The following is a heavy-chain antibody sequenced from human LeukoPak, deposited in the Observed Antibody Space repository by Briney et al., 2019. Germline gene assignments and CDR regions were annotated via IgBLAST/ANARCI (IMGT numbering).Heavy chain of an antibody. CDR1: GGSISSSSYY. D-gene: IGHD6-13*01. V-gene: IGHV4-39*01. CDR2: IYYSGST. J-gene: IGHJ4*02. CDR3: ARGRRNSSSWYHPPSNFDY. Sequence: SETLSLTCTVSGGSISSSSYYWGWIRQPPGKGLEWIGSIYYSGSTYYNPSLKSRVTISVDTSKNQFSLKLSSVTAADTAVYYCARGRRNSSSWYHPPSNFDYWGQGTLVTVSS.